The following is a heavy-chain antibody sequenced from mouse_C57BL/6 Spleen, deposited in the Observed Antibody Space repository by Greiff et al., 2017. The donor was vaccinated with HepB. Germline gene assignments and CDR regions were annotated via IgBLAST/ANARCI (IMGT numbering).Heavy chain of an antibody. V-gene: IGHV5-4*01. CDR2: ISDGGSYT. CDR3: ARDRDYVFDY. D-gene: IGHD2-4*01. J-gene: IGHJ2*01. CDR1: GFTFSSYA. Sequence: EVKVVESGGGLVKPGGSLKLSCAASGFTFSSYAMSWVRQTPEKRLEWVATISDGGSYTYYPDNVKGRFTISRDNAKNNLYLQMSHLKSEDTAMYYCARDRDYVFDYWGQGTTLTVSS.